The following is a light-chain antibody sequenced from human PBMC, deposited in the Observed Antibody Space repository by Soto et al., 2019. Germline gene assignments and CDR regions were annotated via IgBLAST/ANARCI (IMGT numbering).Light chain of an antibody. CDR1: SSDVGNYNY. V-gene: IGLV2-14*01. Sequence: QSALTQSASVSGSPGQSITISCTGTSSDVGNYNYVSWYQQHPGEVPKLIIFNVNNRPSGVSNRFSGSKSGNTASLTISGLQAGDEADYYCSSFTSSTTYVFGTGTKVTVL. J-gene: IGLJ1*01. CDR3: SSFTSSTTYV. CDR2: NVN.